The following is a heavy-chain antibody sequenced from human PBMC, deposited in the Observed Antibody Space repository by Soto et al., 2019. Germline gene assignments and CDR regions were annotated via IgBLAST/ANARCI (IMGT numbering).Heavy chain of an antibody. J-gene: IGHJ3*02. Sequence: GGSLRLSCAASGFTFSSYSMNWVRQAPGKGLEWVSSISSSSSYIYYADSVKGRFTISRDNAKNSLYLQMNSLRAEETGVYYCARGTLEPPDAFDIWGQGTMVNVS. D-gene: IGHD1-1*01. V-gene: IGHV3-21*01. CDR1: GFTFSSYS. CDR3: ARGTLEPPDAFDI. CDR2: ISSSSSYI.